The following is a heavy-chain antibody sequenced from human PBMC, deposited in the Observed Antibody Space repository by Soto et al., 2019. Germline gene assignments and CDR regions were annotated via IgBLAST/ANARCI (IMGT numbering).Heavy chain of an antibody. Sequence: GGSLRLACAASGFTVSSNYMSWVRQAPGKGLEWVSVIYSGGSTYYADSVKGRFTISRHNSKNTLYLQLSSLRADDTAVYYCAKAPEYYHDSSASWGQGTLVIVSS. V-gene: IGHV3-53*04. CDR3: AKAPEYYHDSSAS. J-gene: IGHJ4*02. CDR1: GFTVSSNY. CDR2: IYSGGST. D-gene: IGHD3-22*01.